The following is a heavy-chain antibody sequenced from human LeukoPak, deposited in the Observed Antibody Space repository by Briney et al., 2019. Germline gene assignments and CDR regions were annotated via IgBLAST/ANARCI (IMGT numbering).Heavy chain of an antibody. D-gene: IGHD6-19*01. CDR1: GFTFTYYA. V-gene: IGHV3-33*01. J-gene: IGHJ6*02. Sequence: GRSLRLSCAASGFTFTYYAMHWVRQAPGKGLEWVAVIWYDGRRQEYGDSVKGRITISRDNSKNTLYLQMNSLRAEDTAVYYCARDIGIAVAGTLYYYYYGMDVWGQGTTVTVSS. CDR3: ARDIGIAVAGTLYYYYYGMDV. CDR2: IWYDGRRQ.